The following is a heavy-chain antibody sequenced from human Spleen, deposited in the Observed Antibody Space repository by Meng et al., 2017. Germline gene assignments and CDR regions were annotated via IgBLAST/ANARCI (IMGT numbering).Heavy chain of an antibody. V-gene: IGHV4-34*01. CDR1: GGSFSDYY. Sequence: QGPLQQWGAGLSKPSETLSLTCVVSGGSFSDYYWSWIRQPPGKGLEWIGEINHSGSTNYNPSLESRATISVDTSQNNLSLKLSSVTAADSAVYYCARGPTTMAHDFDYWGQGTLVTVSS. D-gene: IGHD4-11*01. J-gene: IGHJ4*02. CDR3: ARGPTTMAHDFDY. CDR2: INHSGST.